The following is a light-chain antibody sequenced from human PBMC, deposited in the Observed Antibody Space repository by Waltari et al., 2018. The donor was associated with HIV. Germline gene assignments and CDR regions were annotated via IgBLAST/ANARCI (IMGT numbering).Light chain of an antibody. Sequence: QSVLTQPPSASGTPGQRVSISCSGSSSNIGTRTVNWFQQLPGTAPTLLIYNNNQRPSGFPYRFSGSKSGTSASLAISGLQSEDEADYYCAAWDDRMNGFYVFGTGTKVTVL. V-gene: IGLV1-44*01. J-gene: IGLJ1*01. CDR1: SSNIGTRT. CDR3: AAWDDRMNGFYV. CDR2: NNN.